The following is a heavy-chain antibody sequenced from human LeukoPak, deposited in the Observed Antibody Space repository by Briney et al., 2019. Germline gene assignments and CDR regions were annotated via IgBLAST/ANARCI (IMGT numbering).Heavy chain of an antibody. Sequence: KSSETLSLTCTVSGGSISNSYYYWGWIRQPPGKGLEWIGSMYYSGGTYYNPSLKSRVTISADTSQNQLFLKLNSVTAADTAVYYCARFKRAGGWSYFDYWGQGTLVTVSS. CDR1: GGSISNSYYY. CDR3: ARFKRAGGWSYFDY. V-gene: IGHV4-39*07. CDR2: MYYSGGT. D-gene: IGHD6-19*01. J-gene: IGHJ4*02.